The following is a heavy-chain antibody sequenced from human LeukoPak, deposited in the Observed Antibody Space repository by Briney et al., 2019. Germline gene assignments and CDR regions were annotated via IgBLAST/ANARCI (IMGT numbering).Heavy chain of an antibody. Sequence: GASVKVSCKVSGYTLTELSMHWVRQAPGKGLEWMGGFDPEDGETIYAQKFQSRVTMTEDTSTDTAYMELSSLRSEDTAVYYCATDLRGITMMILPPTDWGQGTLVTVSS. V-gene: IGHV1-24*01. CDR2: FDPEDGET. CDR1: GYTLTELS. CDR3: ATDLRGITMMILPPTD. D-gene: IGHD3-22*01. J-gene: IGHJ4*02.